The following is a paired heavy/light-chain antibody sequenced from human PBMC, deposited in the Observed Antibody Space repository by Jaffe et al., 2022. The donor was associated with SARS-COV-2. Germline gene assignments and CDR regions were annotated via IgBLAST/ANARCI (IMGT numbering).Light chain of an antibody. CDR2: GAS. J-gene: IGKJ2*01. Sequence: EIVLTQSPGTLSLSPGEGATLSCRASQSVSSSYFGWYQQKPGQAPRLLISGASSRATGIPDRFSGSGSGTDFTLTISRLEPEDFAVYYCQQYGNSPYTFGQGTKLEIK. CDR3: QQYGNSPYT. CDR1: QSVSSSY. V-gene: IGKV3-20*01.
Heavy chain of an antibody. CDR1: GFTFNNFA. V-gene: IGHV3-30*04. D-gene: IGHD3-10*01. CDR2: TSFDGSKK. Sequence: QVQLVESGGGVVQPGRSLRLSCVASGFTFNNFAMHWVRQAPGKGLEWVAVTSFDGSKKYYAGSVKGRFTISRDNSKNTVYLQVNSLRAEDTAVYYCARGGRRLLWFGEQQDDAFDIWGQGTMVTVSS. CDR3: ARGGRRLLWFGEQQDDAFDI. J-gene: IGHJ3*02.